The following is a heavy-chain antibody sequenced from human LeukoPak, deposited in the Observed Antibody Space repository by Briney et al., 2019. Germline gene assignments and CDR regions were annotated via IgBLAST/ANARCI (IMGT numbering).Heavy chain of an antibody. CDR2: IYYSGST. V-gene: IGHV4-59*01. J-gene: IGHJ5*02. D-gene: IGHD1-26*01. CDR3: ARTKWELQYNWFDP. CDR1: GGSISSYY. Sequence: PSETLSLTCTVSGGSISSYYWGWIRQPPGKGLEWIGYIYYSGSTNYNPSLKSRVTISVDTSKNQFSLKLSSVTAADTAVYYCARTKWELQYNWFDPWGQGTLVTVSS.